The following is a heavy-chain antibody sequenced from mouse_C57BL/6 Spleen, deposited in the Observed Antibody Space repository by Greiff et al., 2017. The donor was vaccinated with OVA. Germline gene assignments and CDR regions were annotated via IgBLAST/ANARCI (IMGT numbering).Heavy chain of an antibody. V-gene: IGHV1-22*01. J-gene: IGHJ3*01. CDR3: AREGVKGYYGSSQSWFAY. Sequence: VHVKQSGPELVKPGASVKMSCKASGYTFTDYNMHWVKQSHGKSLEWIGYINPNNGGTSYNQKFKGKATLTVNKSSSTAYMELRSLTSEDAAVYYGAREGVKGYYGSSQSWFAYWGQGTLVTVSA. CDR2: INPNNGGT. CDR1: GYTFTDYN. D-gene: IGHD1-1*01.